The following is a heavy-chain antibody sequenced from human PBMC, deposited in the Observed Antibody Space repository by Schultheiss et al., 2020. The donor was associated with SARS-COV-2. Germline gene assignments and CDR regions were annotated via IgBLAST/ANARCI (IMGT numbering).Heavy chain of an antibody. Sequence: GGSLRLSCAASGFTFSGSTMHWVRQASGKGLEWVGRIRSIANNYATAYAPSVKGRFTISRDDSKNTAYLQMNSLKTEDTAVYFCARDSSAYYGPYAFDLWGQGTGVTVSS. CDR3: ARDSSAYYGPYAFDL. CDR2: IRSIANNYAT. D-gene: IGHD3-22*01. V-gene: IGHV3-73*01. CDR1: GFTFSGST. J-gene: IGHJ3*01.